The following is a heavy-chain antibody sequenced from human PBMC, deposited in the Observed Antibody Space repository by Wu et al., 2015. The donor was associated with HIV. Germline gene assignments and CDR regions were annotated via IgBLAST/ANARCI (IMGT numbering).Heavy chain of an antibody. D-gene: IGHD3-16*02. CDR2: IIPIFGTV. J-gene: IGHJ5*01. CDR1: GGTFSRFA. CDR3: ARVIVQSELSRFES. V-gene: IGHV1-69*05. Sequence: QVQLLQSGAEVKKAGSSVKVSCRSSGGTFSRFAVNWVRQAPGQGLEWMGGIIPIFGTVKYAEKFQDRLTITTDDSTTTAYMELSSLRSEDTAVYYCARVIVQSELSRFESWGQGTLVTVSS.